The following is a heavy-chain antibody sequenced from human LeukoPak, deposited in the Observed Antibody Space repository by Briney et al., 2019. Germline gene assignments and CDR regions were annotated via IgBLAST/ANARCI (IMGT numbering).Heavy chain of an antibody. CDR2: ISGSGGST. Sequence: GGSLRLSCAASGFPFSSYAMRGAREAPGKGLEWVSAISGSGGSTYYADSVKARFTISRDNSKNTLYLQMHSLRGEDTAVYYCAKRIYDFWSGYYRRAENHFDYWGQGTLVTVSS. CDR1: GFPFSSYA. J-gene: IGHJ4*02. D-gene: IGHD3-3*01. CDR3: AKRIYDFWSGYYRRAENHFDY. V-gene: IGHV3-23*01.